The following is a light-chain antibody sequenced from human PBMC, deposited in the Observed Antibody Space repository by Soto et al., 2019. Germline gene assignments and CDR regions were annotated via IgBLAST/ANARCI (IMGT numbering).Light chain of an antibody. J-gene: IGKJ1*01. CDR2: GAS. Sequence: EIVLTQSPGTLPLSPGERATLSCRASLSVSSSDLAWYQQRPGQAPRPLIYGASSKSTRIPDRFSASGSGTGFSLPYSGLEPEDRAAYYCQHHGATFGQTDKVEIK. V-gene: IGKV3-20*01. CDR1: LSVSSSD. CDR3: QHHGAT.